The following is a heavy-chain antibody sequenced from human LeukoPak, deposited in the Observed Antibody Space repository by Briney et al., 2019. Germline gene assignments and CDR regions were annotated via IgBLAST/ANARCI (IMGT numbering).Heavy chain of an antibody. CDR3: ARRCLSHGGFDP. Sequence: ASVKVSCKASGYTFTNYDISWVRQAPGQGLEWMGCISGYNGDTNYAKKVQGRVTMTTDTSTSTAYMELSSLRSEDTAVYYCARRCLSHGGFDPWGQGTLVTVSS. J-gene: IGHJ5*02. V-gene: IGHV1-18*01. D-gene: IGHD4-23*01. CDR1: GYTFTNYD. CDR2: ISGYNGDT.